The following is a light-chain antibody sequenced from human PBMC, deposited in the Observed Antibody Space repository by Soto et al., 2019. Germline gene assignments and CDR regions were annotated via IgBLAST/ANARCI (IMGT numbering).Light chain of an antibody. CDR2: GAS. V-gene: IGKV3-15*01. J-gene: IGKJ4*01. Sequence: EIVMTQSPATLSVSPGERATLSCRASQSVRSNLAWYQQKRGQAPRLLIYGASNRATGIPARFSGSGSGTEITLTIGTLHSKDFQIYDCPQYNCWPCAFGGGTNVEI. CDR3: PQYNCWPCA. CDR1: QSVRSN.